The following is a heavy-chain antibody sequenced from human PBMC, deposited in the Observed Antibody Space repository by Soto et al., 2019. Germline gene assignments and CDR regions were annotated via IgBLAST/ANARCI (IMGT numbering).Heavy chain of an antibody. D-gene: IGHD1-26*01. J-gene: IGHJ6*02. CDR2: IIPIFGTA. Sequence: GASVKVSCKASGGTFSSYAISWVRQAPGQGLEWMGGIIPIFGTANYAQKFQGRVTITADESTSTAYMEPSSLRAEDTAFYYCAKDTTYYGMDVWGQGTTVTVSS. CDR1: GGTFSSYA. V-gene: IGHV1-69*13. CDR3: AKDTTYYGMDV.